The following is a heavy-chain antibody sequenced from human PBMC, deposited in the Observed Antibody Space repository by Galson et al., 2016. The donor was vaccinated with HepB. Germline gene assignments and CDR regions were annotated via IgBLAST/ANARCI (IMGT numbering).Heavy chain of an antibody. CDR1: GFTVSANY. J-gene: IGHJ4*02. Sequence: SLRLSCAVSGFTVSANYMSWVRQGPGKGLEWVSGIYKGGSTYYAVSVKGRFTISRDTSENKLQLHMNSLTVDDTAVYYCTLGSDASHWGQGTLVIVSS. V-gene: IGHV3-53*01. CDR2: IYKGGST. D-gene: IGHD3-10*01. CDR3: TLGSDASH.